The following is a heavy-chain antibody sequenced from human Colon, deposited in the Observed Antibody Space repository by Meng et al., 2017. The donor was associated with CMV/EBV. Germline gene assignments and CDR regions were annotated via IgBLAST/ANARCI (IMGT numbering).Heavy chain of an antibody. CDR2: IYYTGST. V-gene: IGHV4-31*03. D-gene: IGHD2-15*01. Sequence: QVQLQESGPGLVKPSQTLSLTCTVSGGSISSGGYYWSWIRQHPGKGLEWIGYIYYTGSTYYTPSLKSRVVISGDTSKNQFSLKLSSVTAADTAVYFCARDPGSGPDYWGQGTLVTVSS. CDR1: GGSISSGGYY. J-gene: IGHJ4*02. CDR3: ARDPGSGPDY.